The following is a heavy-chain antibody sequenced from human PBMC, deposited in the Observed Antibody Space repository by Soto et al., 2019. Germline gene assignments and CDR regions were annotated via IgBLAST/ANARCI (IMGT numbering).Heavy chain of an antibody. D-gene: IGHD2-21*02. CDR1: GYDFFKYN. J-gene: IGHJ4*02. CDR2: INPNGGYT. V-gene: IGHV1-46*01. CDR3: TRADSDVVILPDVRPLFDL. Sequence: QVQLVQSGAEVKKPGASVKVSCKTSGYDFFKYNMHWVRQAPGQGLEWMGVINPNGGYTRHAQKFQGRVIMTRDTSSKIVYMELSGLTSAETAMYYCTRADSDVVILPDVRPLFDLWGQGALVTVSS.